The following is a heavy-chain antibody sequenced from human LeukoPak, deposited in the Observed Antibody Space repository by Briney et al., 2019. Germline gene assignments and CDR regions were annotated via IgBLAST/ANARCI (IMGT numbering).Heavy chain of an antibody. CDR1: GFTFSDYY. CDR3: ANQLRFLEWFSGDFDY. CDR2: ISDSGTTI. J-gene: IGHJ4*02. D-gene: IGHD3-3*01. V-gene: IGHV3-11*01. Sequence: GGSLRLSCAASGFTFSDYYMSWIRQAPGKGLEWISYISDSGTTIHYADSVKGRFTISRDNAKKSLYLQMNSLRAEDTAVYYCANQLRFLEWFSGDFDYWGQGTLVTVSS.